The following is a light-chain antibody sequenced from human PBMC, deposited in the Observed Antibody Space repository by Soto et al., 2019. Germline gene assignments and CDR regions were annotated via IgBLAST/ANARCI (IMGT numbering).Light chain of an antibody. Sequence: QSALTQPASVSGSPGQSITISCTGTSSDVAGYDFVSWYQQHPGKAPKLMIYEVSNRPSGVSNRFSGSKSGNTASLTISGLQAEDEADYYCSSYTSSSTVVFCGGTKLTVL. CDR2: EVS. V-gene: IGLV2-14*01. CDR1: SSDVAGYDF. J-gene: IGLJ2*01. CDR3: SSYTSSSTVV.